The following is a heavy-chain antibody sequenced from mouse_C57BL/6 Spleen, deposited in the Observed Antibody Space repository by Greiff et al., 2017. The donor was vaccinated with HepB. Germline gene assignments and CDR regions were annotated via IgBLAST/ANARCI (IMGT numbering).Heavy chain of an antibody. CDR1: GFTFSDYY. V-gene: IGHV5-16*01. D-gene: IGHD2-5*01. Sequence: EVMLVESEGGLVQPGSSMKLSCTASGFTFSDYYMAWVRQVPEKGLEWVANINYDGSSTYYLESLKCRFIISRDNAKNNLYLQMSSLKSEDTATYYGARDRYSSNSYWYFDVWGTGTTVTVSS. J-gene: IGHJ1*03. CDR3: ARDRYSSNSYWYFDV. CDR2: INYDGSST.